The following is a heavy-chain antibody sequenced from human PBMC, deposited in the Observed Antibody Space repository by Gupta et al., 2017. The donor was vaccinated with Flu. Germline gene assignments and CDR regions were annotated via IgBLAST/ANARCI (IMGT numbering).Heavy chain of an antibody. D-gene: IGHD3-16*02. CDR1: GYSISSGYY. CDR2: IYHSGST. Sequence: QVQLQESGPGLVKPSETLSLTCAVSGYSISSGYYWGWIRQPPGKGLEWIGSIYHSGSTYYNPSLKSRVTISVDTSKNQFSLKLSSVTAADTAVYYCARDLSFDVWGSYRYYFDYWGQGTLVTVSS. V-gene: IGHV4-38-2*02. J-gene: IGHJ4*02. CDR3: ARDLSFDVWGSYRYYFDY.